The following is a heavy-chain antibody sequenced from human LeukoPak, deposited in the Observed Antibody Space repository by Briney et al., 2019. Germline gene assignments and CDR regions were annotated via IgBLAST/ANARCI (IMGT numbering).Heavy chain of an antibody. CDR1: GFTFSGYW. V-gene: IGHV3-7*01. CDR2: IHKYGSAK. J-gene: IGHJ4*02. Sequence: QPGGSLRLTCGASGFTFSGYWMSWVRQAPGKGLELVANIHKYGSAKRYVDSVKGRFTISRDNAKSSLYQQMNSLRVEDTAVYYCARDRGFGADDSWGQGSLVTVSS. CDR3: ARDRGFGADDS. D-gene: IGHD3-10*01.